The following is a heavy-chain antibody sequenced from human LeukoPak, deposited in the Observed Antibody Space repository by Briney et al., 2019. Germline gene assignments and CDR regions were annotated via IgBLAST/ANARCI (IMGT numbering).Heavy chain of an antibody. CDR2: IYYSGST. CDR3: GRAVYYYDSSGYYYGVYVDY. CDR1: GGSISSSSYY. J-gene: IGHJ4*02. Sequence: SETLSLTYTVSGGSISSSSYYWGWIRQPPGKGLEWIGSIYYSGSTYYNPSLKSRVTISLDRSKHQFSLNLKSVTAADTAVYFCGRAVYYYDSSGYYYGVYVDYWGQGTLVTVSP. V-gene: IGHV4-39*07. D-gene: IGHD3-22*01.